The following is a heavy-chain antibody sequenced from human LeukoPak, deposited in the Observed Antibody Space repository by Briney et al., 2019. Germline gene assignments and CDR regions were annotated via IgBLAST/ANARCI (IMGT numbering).Heavy chain of an antibody. Sequence: ASVKVSCKASGGTFSSYAISWVRQAPGQGLEWMGGIVPIFGTANYAQKFQGRVTITTDKSTSTAYMELSSLRSEDTAVYYCARGHPGYCSSTSCYKGTHFDYWGQGTLVTVSS. CDR1: GGTFSSYA. CDR3: ARGHPGYCSSTSCYKGTHFDY. J-gene: IGHJ4*02. V-gene: IGHV1-69*05. CDR2: IVPIFGTA. D-gene: IGHD2-2*02.